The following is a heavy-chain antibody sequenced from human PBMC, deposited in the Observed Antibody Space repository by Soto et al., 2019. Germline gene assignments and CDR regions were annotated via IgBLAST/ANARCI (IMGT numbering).Heavy chain of an antibody. D-gene: IGHD6-19*01. CDR3: ASRSSGWYFDY. J-gene: IGHJ4*02. CDR2: ISGSGGST. V-gene: IGHV3-23*01. CDR1: GFTFSSYA. Sequence: EVQLLESGGGLVQPGGSLRLSCAASGFTFSSYAMNWVRQAPGKGLEWVSVISGSGGSTYYADSVKGRFTISRDNSKNTLYLQMNSLRAEDTDVYYWASRSSGWYFDYWGQGTLVTVSS.